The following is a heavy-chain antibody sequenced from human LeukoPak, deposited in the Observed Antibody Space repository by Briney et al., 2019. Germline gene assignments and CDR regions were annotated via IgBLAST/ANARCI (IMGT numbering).Heavy chain of an antibody. Sequence: SEALSLTCTVSGGSIKNHYWSWIRQPPGRGLEWIGYIYFTGSTNYNPSLKSRVTISLDTPKNQFSLTLTSVTTADTAVYYSARGGVCPHGWGQATLVSVPS. CDR3: ARGGVCPHG. CDR2: IYFTGST. CDR1: GGSIKNHY. J-gene: IGHJ4*01. V-gene: IGHV4-59*11. D-gene: IGHD6-6*01.